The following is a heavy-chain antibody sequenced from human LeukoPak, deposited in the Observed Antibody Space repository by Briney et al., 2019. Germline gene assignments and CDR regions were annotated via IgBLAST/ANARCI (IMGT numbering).Heavy chain of an antibody. CDR3: AKDDSLKYSSSWYYYYGMDV. CDR2: ISGSGGST. V-gene: IGHV3-23*01. J-gene: IGHJ6*02. D-gene: IGHD6-13*01. Sequence: GGSLRLSCAASGFTFSSYAMSWVRQAPGKGREWVSAISGSGGSTYYADSAKGRFTISRDNSKNTLYLQMNSLRAEDTAVYYCAKDDSLKYSSSWYYYYGMDVWGQGTTVTVSS. CDR1: GFTFSSYA.